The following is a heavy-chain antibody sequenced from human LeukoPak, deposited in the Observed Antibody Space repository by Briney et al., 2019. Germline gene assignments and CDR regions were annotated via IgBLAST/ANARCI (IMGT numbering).Heavy chain of an antibody. CDR3: AKAGDAWGYNSPLGGRFDY. CDR1: GFTFSSYA. CDR2: ISGSGVST. J-gene: IGHJ4*02. D-gene: IGHD5-24*01. Sequence: GGSLRLSCAASGFTFSSYAMSWVRQAPGRGLEWVSAISGSGVSTYYADSVKGRFTISRDNPKNRLYLQINSLRAEDTAVYYCAKAGDAWGYNSPLGGRFDYWGQGTLVTVSS. V-gene: IGHV3-23*01.